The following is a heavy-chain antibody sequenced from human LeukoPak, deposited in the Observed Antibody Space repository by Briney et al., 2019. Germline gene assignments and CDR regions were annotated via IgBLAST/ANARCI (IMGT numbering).Heavy chain of an antibody. CDR1: GFSFSNYW. CDR2: INQDESET. D-gene: IGHD1-20*01. J-gene: IGHJ4*02. CDR3: ARVRSPPEDNSNCRPVDQ. V-gene: IGHV3-7*03. Sequence: PGGSLRLSCIVSGFSFSNYWMTWVRQAPGKGLEWMANINQDESETNYVDSVKGRFIISRDNAKNSVFLRMNSLRAEDTAMYYCARVRSPPEDNSNCRPVDQWGQGILVTVSS.